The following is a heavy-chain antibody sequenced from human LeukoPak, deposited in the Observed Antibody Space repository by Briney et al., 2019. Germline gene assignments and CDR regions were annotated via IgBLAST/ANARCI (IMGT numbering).Heavy chain of an antibody. CDR2: INHSGST. V-gene: IGHV4-34*01. CDR3: ARTTMVRGVIIPFDP. J-gene: IGHJ5*02. D-gene: IGHD3-10*01. Sequence: SETLSLTCAVYGGSFSGYYWSWIRQPPGKGLEWIGEINHSGSTNYNPSLKSRVTISVDTSKNQFSLKLSSVTAADTAVYYCARTTMVRGVIIPFDPWGQGTLVTVSS. CDR1: GGSFSGYY.